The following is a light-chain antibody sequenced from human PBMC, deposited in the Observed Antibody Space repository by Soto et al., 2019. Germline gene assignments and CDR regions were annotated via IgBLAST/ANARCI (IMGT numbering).Light chain of an antibody. CDR3: AAWDDSLNGRHV. CDR1: RSNIGSNT. CDR2: SDN. V-gene: IGLV1-44*01. J-gene: IGLJ1*01. Sequence: QSVLTQPPSASGTPGQRVTISCSGSRSNIGSNTVNWFQQLPGTAPKLLIYSDNQRPSGVPGRFSGPKSGTSASLAISGLQSEDEADYYCAAWDDSLNGRHVFGTGTKLTVL.